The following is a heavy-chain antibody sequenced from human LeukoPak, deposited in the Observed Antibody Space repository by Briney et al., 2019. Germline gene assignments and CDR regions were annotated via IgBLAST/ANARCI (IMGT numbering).Heavy chain of an antibody. CDR2: INHSGST. CDR3: AREEGLWFGFRGWFDT. J-gene: IGHJ5*02. Sequence: SETLSLTCAVYGGSFSGYYWSWIRQPPGKGLEWIGEINHSGSTNYNPSLKSRVTISVDTSKNQFSLKLSSVTAADTAVYYCAREEGLWFGFRGWFDTWGQGTLVTVSS. D-gene: IGHD3-10*01. CDR1: GGSFSGYY. V-gene: IGHV4-34*01.